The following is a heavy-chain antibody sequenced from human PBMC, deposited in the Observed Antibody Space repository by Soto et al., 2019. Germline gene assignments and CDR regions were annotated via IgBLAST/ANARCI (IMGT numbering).Heavy chain of an antibody. CDR3: ARLDNSWVL. J-gene: IGHJ4*02. D-gene: IGHD6-13*01. V-gene: IGHV4-4*02. CDR1: GDSLSSSNC. Sequence: SETLSLTCAVSGDSLSSSNCWHWVRQPPGKGLECIGDIYHSGSTNYNPSLKSRVTLSVDKSKNHFSLTLTSVTAADTAVYYYARLDNSWVLWGEGTLVTVSS. CDR2: IYHSGST.